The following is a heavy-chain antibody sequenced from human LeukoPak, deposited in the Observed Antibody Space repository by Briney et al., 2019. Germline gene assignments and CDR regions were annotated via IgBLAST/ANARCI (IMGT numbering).Heavy chain of an antibody. D-gene: IGHD6-19*01. V-gene: IGHV4-59*08. CDR3: ARRAVAGGWYFDL. CDR1: GGSISNYY. Sequence: PSETLSLTCTVSGGSISNYYWSWIRQPPGKGLEWIGYIYNSENTNYNPSLKSRVTISVDTSKNQFSLKLSSVTAADTAVYYCARRAVAGGWYFDLWGRGTLVTVSS. CDR2: IYNSENT. J-gene: IGHJ2*01.